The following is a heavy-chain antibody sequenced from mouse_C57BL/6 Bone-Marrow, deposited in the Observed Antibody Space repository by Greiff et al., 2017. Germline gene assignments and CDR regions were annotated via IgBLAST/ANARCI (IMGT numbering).Heavy chain of an antibody. CDR3: TITTVVARDFDF. D-gene: IGHD1-1*01. J-gene: IGHJ1*03. V-gene: IGHV5-9-1*02. Sequence: EVQGVESGEGLVKPGGSLKLSCAASGFTFSSYAMSWVRQTPEKRLEWVAYISRGGDYIYYADTVKGRFTISRDNARNTLYLQMSSLKSEDTAVYYCTITTVVARDFDFWGTGTTVTVSS. CDR2: ISRGGDYI. CDR1: GFTFSSYA.